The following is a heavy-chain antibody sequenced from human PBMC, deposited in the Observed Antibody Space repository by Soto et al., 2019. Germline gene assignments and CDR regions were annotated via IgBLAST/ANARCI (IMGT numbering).Heavy chain of an antibody. Sequence: GGSLRLSCAASGFTVSNYYMSWIRQAPGKGLEWVSYISSSSSYTNYADSVKGRFTIARDNAKNSLSLQMNSLSAEDTAVYYCARVAYYYDSSGYYCPLGYYFDYWGQGTLVTVSS. D-gene: IGHD3-22*01. CDR2: ISSSSSYT. CDR1: GFTVSNYY. CDR3: ARVAYYYDSSGYYCPLGYYFDY. J-gene: IGHJ4*02. V-gene: IGHV3-11*06.